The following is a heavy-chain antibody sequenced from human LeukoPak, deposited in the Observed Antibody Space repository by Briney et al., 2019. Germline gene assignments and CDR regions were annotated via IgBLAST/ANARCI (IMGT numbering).Heavy chain of an antibody. Sequence: SETLSLTCTVSGYSISSGYYWGWIRQPPGKGLEWIGSIYHSGSTYYNPSLKSRVTISVDTSKNQFSLKLSSVTAADTAAYYCAREDTAMVTNYYYMDVWGKGTTVTVSS. CDR2: IYHSGST. CDR3: AREDTAMVTNYYYMDV. D-gene: IGHD5-18*01. J-gene: IGHJ6*03. CDR1: GYSISSGYY. V-gene: IGHV4-38-2*02.